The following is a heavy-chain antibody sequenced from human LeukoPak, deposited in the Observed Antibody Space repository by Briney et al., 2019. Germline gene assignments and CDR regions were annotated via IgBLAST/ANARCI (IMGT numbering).Heavy chain of an antibody. CDR2: IYPGDSDT. Sequence: GESLKISCMVSGYTFTSYWIGWVRQMPGKGLEWMGIIYPGDSDTRYSPSFQGQVTISADKSISTAYLQWSSLKASDTAMYYCARHTDMRIPDYWGQGTQVTVSS. D-gene: IGHD3-16*01. CDR3: ARHTDMRIPDY. CDR1: GYTFTSYW. J-gene: IGHJ4*02. V-gene: IGHV5-51*01.